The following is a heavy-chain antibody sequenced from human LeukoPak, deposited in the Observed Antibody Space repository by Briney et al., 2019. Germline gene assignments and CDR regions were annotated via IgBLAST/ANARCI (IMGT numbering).Heavy chain of an antibody. D-gene: IGHD3-3*01. CDR1: GGSISSYY. Sequence: SETLSLTCTVSGGSISSYYWSWIRQPPGKGLEWIGYIYYSGSTNYNPSLKSRVTISVDTSKNQFSLKLSPVTAADTAVYYCAAITIFGVVISGFDPWGQGTLVTVSS. CDR3: AAITIFGVVISGFDP. V-gene: IGHV4-59*01. J-gene: IGHJ5*02. CDR2: IYYSGST.